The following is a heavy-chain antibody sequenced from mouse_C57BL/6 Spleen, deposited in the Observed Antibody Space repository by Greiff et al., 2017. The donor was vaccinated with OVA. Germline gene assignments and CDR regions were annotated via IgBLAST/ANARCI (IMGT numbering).Heavy chain of an antibody. CDR1: GYAFSSSW. CDR3: ARWLPLDY. Sequence: QVQLKQSGPELVKPGASVKISCKASGYAFSSSWMNWVKQRPGKGLEWIGRIYPGDGATNYNGKFKGKATLTADKSSSTAYMQLLSLTSEDSAVYFCARWLPLDYWGQGTTLTVSS. CDR2: IYPGDGAT. V-gene: IGHV1-82*01. D-gene: IGHD2-2*01. J-gene: IGHJ2*01.